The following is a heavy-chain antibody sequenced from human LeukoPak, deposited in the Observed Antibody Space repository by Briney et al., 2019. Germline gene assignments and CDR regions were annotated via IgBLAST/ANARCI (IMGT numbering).Heavy chain of an antibody. Sequence: SETLSLTCSVSGDYITNHYWSWIRQPAGKGLEWIGRIYRSGSTNYNPSLNSRVTMSEDTSKNEPSLKLSSMTAADTAVYYCVRDHAVVSAAKGYWFDPWGQGTLVTVSS. D-gene: IGHD2-2*01. CDR3: VRDHAVVSAAKGYWFDP. V-gene: IGHV4-4*07. CDR1: GDYITNHY. J-gene: IGHJ5*02. CDR2: IYRSGST.